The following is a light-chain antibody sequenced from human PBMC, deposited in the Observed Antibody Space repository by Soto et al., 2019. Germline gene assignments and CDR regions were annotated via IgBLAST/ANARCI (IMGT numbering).Light chain of an antibody. J-gene: IGLJ1*01. Sequence: QSVLTQPASVSGSPGQSITISCTGTSSDVGGYDYVSWYQQHPGKAPKLMIYDVSNRPSGVSDRFSGSKSGNTASLTISGLQAEDEADYYCSSYTITSTRLFGTGTKLTVL. CDR3: SSYTITSTRL. CDR2: DVS. CDR1: SSDVGGYDY. V-gene: IGLV2-14*01.